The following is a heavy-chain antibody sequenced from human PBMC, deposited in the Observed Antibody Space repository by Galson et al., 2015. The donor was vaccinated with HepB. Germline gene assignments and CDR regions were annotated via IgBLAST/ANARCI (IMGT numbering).Heavy chain of an antibody. CDR1: GFTFSSFS. CDR3: ARSFTTSSNSYYGMDV. J-gene: IGHJ6*02. D-gene: IGHD6-6*01. CDR2: VSGSSSTI. V-gene: IGHV3-48*01. Sequence: SLRLSCAASGFTFSSFSMNWVRQAPGKGLEWVSYVSGSSSTIYYADSVKGRFTISRDNSKNTLSLQMDSLRVEDTAVYYCARSFTTSSNSYYGMDVWGQGTTVTVSS.